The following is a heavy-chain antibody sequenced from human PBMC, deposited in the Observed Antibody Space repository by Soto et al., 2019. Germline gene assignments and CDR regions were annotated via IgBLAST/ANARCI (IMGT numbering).Heavy chain of an antibody. J-gene: IGHJ5*02. CDR2: IYYNGRT. V-gene: IGHV4-30-4*01. CDR3: ARGFWFPVGATPGWFDP. CDR1: GDSITSGDYY. Sequence: LSLTCSVSGDSITSGDYYWNWVRQAPGKGLEWVGFIYYNGRTYYTPSLYNRISMSLDTSKNQVYLNLSSVTAADTAVYYCARGFWFPVGATPGWFDPWGQGIVVTVSS. D-gene: IGHD2-15*01.